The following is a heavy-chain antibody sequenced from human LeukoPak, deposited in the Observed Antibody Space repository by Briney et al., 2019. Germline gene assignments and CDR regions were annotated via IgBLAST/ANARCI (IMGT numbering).Heavy chain of an antibody. V-gene: IGHV3-23*01. CDR1: GFTFSSYA. J-gene: IGHJ4*02. CDR2: INGSGGRT. CDR3: ARDTGITMIVPQWYFDY. Sequence: GGSLRLSCAASGFTFSSYAMSWVRQAPGKGLEWVSDINGSGGRTYYADSVKGRFTISRDNSKNTLYLQMNSLRAEDTAVYYCARDTGITMIVPQWYFDYWGQGTLVTVSS. D-gene: IGHD3-22*01.